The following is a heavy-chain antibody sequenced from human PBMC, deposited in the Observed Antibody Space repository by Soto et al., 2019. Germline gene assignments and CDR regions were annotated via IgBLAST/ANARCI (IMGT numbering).Heavy chain of an antibody. V-gene: IGHV4-34*01. D-gene: IGHD3-16*02. CDR2: INHSGST. Sequence: QVQLQQWGAGLLKPSETLSLTCAVYGGSFSGYYWSWIRQPPGKGLEWIGEINHSGSTNYNPSLTMRVTISVDTSKNQFSLKLSSVTAADTAVYYCARGYYDYIWGSYRNDAFDIWGQGTMVTVSS. CDR3: ARGYYDYIWGSYRNDAFDI. CDR1: GGSFSGYY. J-gene: IGHJ3*02.